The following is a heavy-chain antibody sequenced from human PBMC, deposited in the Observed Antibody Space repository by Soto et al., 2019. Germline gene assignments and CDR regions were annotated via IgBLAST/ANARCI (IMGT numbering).Heavy chain of an antibody. Sequence: PSETLSLTCIVSGGSISSYYWSWIRQPPGKGLEWIGYIYYSGSTNYNPSLKSRVTISVDTSKNQFSLKLSSVTAADTAVYYCASSTSASYRWFDPWGQGTLVTVSS. D-gene: IGHD2-2*01. J-gene: IGHJ5*02. CDR3: ASSTSASYRWFDP. CDR2: IYYSGST. V-gene: IGHV4-59*08. CDR1: GGSISSYY.